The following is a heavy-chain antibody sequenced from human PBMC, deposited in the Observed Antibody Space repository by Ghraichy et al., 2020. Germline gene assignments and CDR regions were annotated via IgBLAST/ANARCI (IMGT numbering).Heavy chain of an antibody. CDR3: ARGWSGYYTSRLFDY. CDR2: ISAYNGNT. D-gene: IGHD3-3*01. CDR1: GYTFTSYG. V-gene: IGHV1-18*04. Sequence: ASVKVSCKASGYTFTSYGISWVRQAPGQGLEWMGWISAYNGNTNYAQKLQGRVTMTTDTSTSTAYMELRSLRSDDTAVYYCARGWSGYYTSRLFDYWGQGTLVTVSS. J-gene: IGHJ4*02.